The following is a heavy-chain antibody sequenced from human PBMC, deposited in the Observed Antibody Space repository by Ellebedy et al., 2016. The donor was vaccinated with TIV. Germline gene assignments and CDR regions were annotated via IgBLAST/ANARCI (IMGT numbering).Heavy chain of an antibody. Sequence: MPSETLSLTCAVSGGSIYSDKWWSWVRQPPGLGLEWIGEIFHTGTTTYNPSLASRVTMSVDKSKNQLYLRLTSVTAADTAVYFCTSHGFFSHESWGQGTLVTVSS. D-gene: IGHD3-10*01. J-gene: IGHJ1*01. CDR3: TSHGFFSHES. CDR1: GGSIYSDKW. CDR2: IFHTGTT. V-gene: IGHV4-4*02.